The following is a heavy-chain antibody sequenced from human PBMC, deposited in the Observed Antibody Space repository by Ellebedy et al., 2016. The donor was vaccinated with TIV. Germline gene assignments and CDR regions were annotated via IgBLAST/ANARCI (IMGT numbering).Heavy chain of an antibody. Sequence: GESLKISCAASGFTFSSYGMHWVRQAPGKGLEWVAVIWYDGSNKYYADSVKGRFTISRDNSKNTLYLQMNSLRAEDTAVYYCARDRVAAAMGYYYMDVWGKGTTVTVSS. CDR3: ARDRVAAAMGYYYMDV. CDR2: IWYDGSNK. J-gene: IGHJ6*03. V-gene: IGHV3-33*08. D-gene: IGHD6-13*01. CDR1: GFTFSSYG.